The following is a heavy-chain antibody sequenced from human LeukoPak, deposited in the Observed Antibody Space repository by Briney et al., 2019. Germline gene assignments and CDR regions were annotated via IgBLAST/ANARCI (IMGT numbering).Heavy chain of an antibody. J-gene: IGHJ4*02. CDR2: IYPGDSDT. CDR1: GYSFFNYW. CDR3: ARWNYGGNSAAANDY. Sequence: GESLKISCEGSGYSFFNYWIGWVRQMPGKGLEWMGIIYPGDSDTRYSPSFQGQITISADKSISTAYLQWSSLKASDTAMYYCARWNYGGNSAAANDYWGQGTLVTVSS. D-gene: IGHD4-23*01. V-gene: IGHV5-51*01.